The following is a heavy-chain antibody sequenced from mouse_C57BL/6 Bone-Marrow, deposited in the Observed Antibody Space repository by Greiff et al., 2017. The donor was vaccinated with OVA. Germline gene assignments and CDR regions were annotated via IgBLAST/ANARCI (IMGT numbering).Heavy chain of an antibody. Sequence: QVQLQQPGAELVKPGASVKLSCKASGYTFTSYWMQWVKQRPGQGLAWIGEIDPSDSYTNYNQKFKGKATLTVDTSSSTAYMQLSSLTSEDSAVYYCARLWYRWFAYWGQGTLVTVSA. CDR3: ARLWYRWFAY. CDR2: IDPSDSYT. D-gene: IGHD2-1*01. CDR1: GYTFTSYW. J-gene: IGHJ3*01. V-gene: IGHV1-50*01.